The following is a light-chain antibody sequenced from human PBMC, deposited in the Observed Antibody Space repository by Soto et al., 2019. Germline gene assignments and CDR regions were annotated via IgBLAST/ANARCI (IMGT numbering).Light chain of an antibody. CDR3: SSYTGNTTLV. CDR2: EVS. J-gene: IGLJ2*01. Sequence: QSALTQPASVSGSPGQSITISCTGTSSDIGGYNYVSWYQQHPGKAPKLMIYEVSNRPSGVSNRFSGSKSGNTASLTISGLQAEDEADYYCSSYTGNTTLVFGGGTKVTVL. CDR1: SSDIGGYNY. V-gene: IGLV2-14*01.